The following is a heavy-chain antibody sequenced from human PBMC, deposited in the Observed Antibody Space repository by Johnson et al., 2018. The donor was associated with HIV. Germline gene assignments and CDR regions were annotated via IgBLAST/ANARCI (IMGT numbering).Heavy chain of an antibody. CDR2: IRYDETTQ. J-gene: IGHJ3*02. CDR3: AKDLRITIFGVVPPHDAFDI. CDR1: GLPLSNYG. V-gene: IGHV3-30*02. Sequence: QVQLVESGGGVVQQGGSLRLSCVASGLPLSNYGMHWVRQAPGTGLEGVAFIRYDETTQDYADSVKGRFTISRDNSKNTLYLQMNSLRAEDTAVYYCAKDLRITIFGVVPPHDAFDIWGQGTMVTVSS. D-gene: IGHD3-3*01.